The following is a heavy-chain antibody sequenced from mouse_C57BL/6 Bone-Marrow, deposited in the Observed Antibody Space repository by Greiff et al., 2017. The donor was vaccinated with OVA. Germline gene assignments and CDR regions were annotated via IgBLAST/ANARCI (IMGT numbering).Heavy chain of an antibody. J-gene: IGHJ2*01. D-gene: IGHD2-14*01. CDR2: ISDGGSYT. CDR1: GFTFSSYA. V-gene: IGHV5-4*01. Sequence: DVHLVESGGGLVKPGGSLKLSCAASGFTFSSYAMSWVRQTPEKRLEWVATISDGGSYTYYPDNVKGRFTISRDNAKNNLYLQMSHLKSEDTAMYYCARDLLEDFDYWGQGTTLTVSS. CDR3: ARDLLEDFDY.